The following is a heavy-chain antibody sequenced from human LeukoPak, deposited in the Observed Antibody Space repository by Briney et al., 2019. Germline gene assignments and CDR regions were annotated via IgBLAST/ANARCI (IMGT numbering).Heavy chain of an antibody. V-gene: IGHV3-7*05. J-gene: IGHJ4*02. CDR3: AAWGGGAF. Sequence: GGSLRLSCVASGFTFSNFWVSWVRQAPGKGLEWVAHIKEDGSEKYYVDSVKGRFTISRDNAKNSLYLQMISLRAEDTAVYYCAAWGGGAFWGQGTLVTVSS. CDR2: IKEDGSEK. CDR1: GFTFSNFW. D-gene: IGHD3-16*01.